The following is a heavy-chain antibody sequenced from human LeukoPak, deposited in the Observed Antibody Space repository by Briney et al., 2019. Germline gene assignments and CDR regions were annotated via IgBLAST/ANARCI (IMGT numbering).Heavy chain of an antibody. V-gene: IGHV3-23*01. Sequence: PGGSLRLSCAASGFTFSSYGMSWVRQAPGKGLEWVSAISGSGGNTFYADSVKGRFTISRDNSKNTLYLQMNSLRAEDTAVYYCAKPGRGILVDNWFDPWGQGTLVTVSS. CDR2: ISGSGGNT. CDR1: GFTFSSYG. CDR3: AKPGRGILVDNWFDP. J-gene: IGHJ5*02. D-gene: IGHD3-22*01.